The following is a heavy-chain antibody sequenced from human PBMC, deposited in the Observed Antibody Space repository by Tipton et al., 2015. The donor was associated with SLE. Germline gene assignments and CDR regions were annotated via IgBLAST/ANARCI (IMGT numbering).Heavy chain of an antibody. J-gene: IGHJ3*02. V-gene: IGHV1-46*01. D-gene: IGHD6-19*01. CDR1: GYTFTSYY. CDR2: INPSGGST. CDR3: ARDRNSGWYDAFDI. Sequence: QLVQSVAEVKKPGASVKVSCKASGYTFTSYYTHWVRQAPGQRLEWMGIINPSGGSTNYAQKFQGRVTVTRDTSTSTLYMELSSLRSEDTAVYYCARDRNSGWYDAFDIWGQGTMVTVSS.